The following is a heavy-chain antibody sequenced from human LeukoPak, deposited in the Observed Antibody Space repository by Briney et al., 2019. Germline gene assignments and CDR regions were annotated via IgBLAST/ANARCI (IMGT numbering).Heavy chain of an antibody. CDR1: GFTFSSYS. D-gene: IGHD5-18*01. V-gene: IGHV3-21*01. J-gene: IGHJ4*02. Sequence: PGGSLRLSCAASGFTFSSYSMNWVRQAPGKGLEWVSSISSSSSYIYYADSVKGRFTISRDNAKNSLYLQMNSLRAEDTAVYYCARVLRYSYGYDDFDYWGQGTLVTVSS. CDR3: ARVLRYSYGYDDFDY. CDR2: ISSSSSYI.